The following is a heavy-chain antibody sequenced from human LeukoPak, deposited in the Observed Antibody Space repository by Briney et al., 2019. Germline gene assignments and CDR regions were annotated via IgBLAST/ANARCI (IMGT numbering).Heavy chain of an antibody. J-gene: IGHJ4*02. D-gene: IGHD3-22*01. Sequence: KPSETLSLTCTVSGGSISSSSYYWGWIRQPPGKGLEWIGSIYYSGSTYYNPSLKSRVTISVDTSKNQFSLKLSSVTAADTAVYYCARDRYLNYYDSSRAGGYFDYWGQGTLVTVSS. V-gene: IGHV4-39*07. CDR2: IYYSGST. CDR1: GGSISSSSYY. CDR3: ARDRYLNYYDSSRAGGYFDY.